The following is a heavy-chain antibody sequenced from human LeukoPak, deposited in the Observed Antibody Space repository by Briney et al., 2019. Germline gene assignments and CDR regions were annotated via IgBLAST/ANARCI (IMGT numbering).Heavy chain of an antibody. CDR3: ARDRGYSYGNWFDP. CDR1: EYIFTGYY. V-gene: IGHV7-4-1*02. D-gene: IGHD5-18*01. Sequence: ASVKVSCKASEYIFTGYYMHWVRQAPGQGLEWMGWINTNTGNPTYAQGFTGRFVFSLDTSVSTAYLQISSLKAEDTAVYYCARDRGYSYGNWFDPWGQGTLVTVSS. CDR2: INTNTGNP. J-gene: IGHJ5*02.